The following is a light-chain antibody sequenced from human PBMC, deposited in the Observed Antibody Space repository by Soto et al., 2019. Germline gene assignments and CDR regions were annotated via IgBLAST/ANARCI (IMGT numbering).Light chain of an antibody. V-gene: IGKV3-11*01. Sequence: EIVLTQSPATLSLSPGERATLSCRASQSVSSYLAWSQQKPGQAPRLLIYDASNRATGIPARFSGSGSGTDSTLTISSLEPEDFAVYYCHHRSTWPPGFGQGTRLEIK. CDR1: QSVSSY. CDR3: HHRSTWPPG. CDR2: DAS. J-gene: IGKJ5*01.